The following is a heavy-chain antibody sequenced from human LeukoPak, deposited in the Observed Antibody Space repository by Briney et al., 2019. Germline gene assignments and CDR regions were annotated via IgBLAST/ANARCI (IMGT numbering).Heavy chain of an antibody. D-gene: IGHD3-9*01. Sequence: GASVKVSCKASGYTFTSYDINWVRQATGQGLEWMGWMNPNSGNTGYAQKFQGRVTMTRNTSISTAYMELSSLRSEDTAVYYCARGDGILTGYYTSLDAFDIWGQGTMVTVSS. CDR1: GYTFTSYD. CDR2: MNPNSGNT. V-gene: IGHV1-8*01. J-gene: IGHJ3*02. CDR3: ARGDGILTGYYTSLDAFDI.